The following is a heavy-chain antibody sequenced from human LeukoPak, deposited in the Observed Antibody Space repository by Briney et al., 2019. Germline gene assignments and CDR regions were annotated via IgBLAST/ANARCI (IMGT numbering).Heavy chain of an antibody. CDR1: GFTFNNYA. V-gene: IGHV3-23*01. CDR3: AKDLGVYGSDIYNCFDT. D-gene: IGHD3-10*01. Sequence: GGSLRLSCVASGFTFNNYAMAWVRQAPGKGLEWVSGIRGRGDSTFYADSVKGRSTISRDNSRNTLYLQINSLRAEDTAIYYCAKDLGVYGSDIYNCFDTWGQGTLVTVSS. CDR2: IRGRGDST. J-gene: IGHJ5*02.